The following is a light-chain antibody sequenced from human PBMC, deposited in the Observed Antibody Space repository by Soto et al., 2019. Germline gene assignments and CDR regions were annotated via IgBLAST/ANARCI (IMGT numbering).Light chain of an antibody. CDR3: QQFSSYPLT. J-gene: IGKJ4*01. V-gene: IGKV3-20*01. Sequence: ELGWTQSPGTLSLSPGERATLSCRASQTVRNNYLAWYQQKPGQAPRLLIYDASSRATGIPDRFSGGGSGTDFTLTISRLEPEDFAVYYCQQFSSYPLTFGGGTKVDIK. CDR1: QTVRNNY. CDR2: DAS.